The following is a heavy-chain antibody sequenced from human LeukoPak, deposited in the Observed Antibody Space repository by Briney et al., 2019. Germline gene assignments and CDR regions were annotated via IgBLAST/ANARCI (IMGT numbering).Heavy chain of an antibody. CDR3: ARAGLGSGWYDS. CDR2: ISWEGGYT. V-gene: IGHV3-43D*03. J-gene: IGHJ5*01. CDR1: GFTFDDYA. Sequence: GGSLRLSCAASGFTFDDYAMHWVRQAPGKGLEWVSLISWEGGYTSYSDSVRGRFTMSRDNSKNSLYLQMNSLRGDDTAMYYCARAGLGSGWYDSWGQGTLVTVSS. D-gene: IGHD6-25*01.